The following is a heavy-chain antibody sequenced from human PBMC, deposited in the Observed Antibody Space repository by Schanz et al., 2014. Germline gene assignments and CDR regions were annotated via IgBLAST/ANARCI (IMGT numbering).Heavy chain of an antibody. CDR3: ARDRQQLVGRIGYYYGMDV. CDR1: GFTFSNFA. D-gene: IGHD6-13*01. V-gene: IGHV3-30*04. J-gene: IGHJ6*02. Sequence: QVQLVESGGGVVQPGRSLRLSCAASGFTFSNFAIHWVRQAPGKGLEWVAVISYDGSHKDYADSVKGRFTISRDKSKNTVYLQMNSLRAEDTAVYYCARDRQQLVGRIGYYYGMDVWGQGTTVTVSS. CDR2: ISYDGSHK.